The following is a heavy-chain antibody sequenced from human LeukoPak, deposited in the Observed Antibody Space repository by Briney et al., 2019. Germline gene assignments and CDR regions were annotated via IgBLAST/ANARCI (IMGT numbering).Heavy chain of an antibody. J-gene: IGHJ4*02. D-gene: IGHD2-2*03. CDR1: GFTFSDYG. CDR3: AKDSHWILFDD. CDR2: ISGSGIST. V-gene: IGHV3-23*01. Sequence: PGGSLRLSCAAAGFTFSDYGMNWVRQAPGKGLEWVSGISGSGISTYYADSVKGRFTISRDNSKNTLYLQMNSLRDEDTAVYYCAKDSHWILFDDWGQGTLVTVSS.